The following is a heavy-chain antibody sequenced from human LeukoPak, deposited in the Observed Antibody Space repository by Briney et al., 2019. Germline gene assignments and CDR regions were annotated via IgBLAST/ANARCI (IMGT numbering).Heavy chain of an antibody. Sequence: ASVKVSCKASGYTFTSYYIHWVRQAPGQGLEYMGIIRPSGSTAYAQKFQGRVTMTRDTSTSTVYMELSSLRSEDTAVYYCARDQGLLYYDFWSGYPDYWGQGTLVTVSS. CDR3: ARDQGLLYYDFWSGYPDY. CDR1: GYTFTSYY. V-gene: IGHV1-46*01. D-gene: IGHD3-3*01. J-gene: IGHJ4*02. CDR2: IRPSGST.